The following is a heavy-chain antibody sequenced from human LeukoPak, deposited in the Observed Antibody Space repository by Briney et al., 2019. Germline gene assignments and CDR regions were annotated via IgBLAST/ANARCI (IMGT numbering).Heavy chain of an antibody. CDR3: ARGISMIV. J-gene: IGHJ4*02. D-gene: IGHD3-22*01. CDR2: ISTSSSYI. V-gene: IGHV3-21*01. Sequence: GGSLRLSCAASGFTFNKYTMNWVRQAPGRGLEWVSSISTSSSYIYYADSVKGRFTISRDNAKNSLYLQMNSLRAEDTAVYYCARGISMIVWGQGTLVTVSS. CDR1: GFTFNKYT.